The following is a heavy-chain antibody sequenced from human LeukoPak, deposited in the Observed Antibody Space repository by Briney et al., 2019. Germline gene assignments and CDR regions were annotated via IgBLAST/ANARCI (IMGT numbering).Heavy chain of an antibody. J-gene: IGHJ6*02. CDR2: IYTSGST. V-gene: IGHV4-4*07. Sequence: SETLSLTCTVSGGSISSYYWSWIRQPARKGLEWIGRIYTSGSTNYNPSLKSRVTMSVDTSKNQFSLKLSSVTAADTAVYYCARDRFENLYDFWSGYTLGYGMDVWGQGTTVTVSS. D-gene: IGHD3-3*01. CDR3: ARDRFENLYDFWSGYTLGYGMDV. CDR1: GGSISSYY.